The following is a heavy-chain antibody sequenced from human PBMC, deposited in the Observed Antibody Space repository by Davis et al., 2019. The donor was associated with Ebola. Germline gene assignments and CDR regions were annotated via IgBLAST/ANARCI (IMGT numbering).Heavy chain of an antibody. CDR1: GYTFTGYY. Sequence: ASVKVSCKASGYTFTGYYMHWVRQAPGQGLEWMGWINPNSGGTNYAQKFQGRVTMTRDTSISTAYMELSRLRSDDTAVYYCARDLSQRYCTNGVCQAADYWGQGTLVTVSS. CDR2: INPNSGGT. V-gene: IGHV1-2*02. CDR3: ARDLSQRYCTNGVCQAADY. D-gene: IGHD2-8*01. J-gene: IGHJ4*02.